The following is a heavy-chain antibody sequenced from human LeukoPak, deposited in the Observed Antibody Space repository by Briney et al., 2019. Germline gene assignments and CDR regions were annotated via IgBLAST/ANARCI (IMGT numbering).Heavy chain of an antibody. CDR2: IYYSGST. D-gene: IGHD4-17*01. CDR3: ARTGSTVTMLYPFDH. V-gene: IGHV4-59*01. J-gene: IGHJ4*02. Sequence: SETLSLTCTVSGXSISSYYGSWIRQPPGKGLEWMGYIYYSGSTNYNPSLKSRVSISVDTSKNQFSLKLSSVTAADTAVYYCARTGSTVTMLYPFDHWGQGTLVTVSS. CDR1: GXSISSYY.